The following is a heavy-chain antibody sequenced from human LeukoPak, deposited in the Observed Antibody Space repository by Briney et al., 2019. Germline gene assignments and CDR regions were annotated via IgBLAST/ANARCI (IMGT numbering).Heavy chain of an antibody. D-gene: IGHD6-19*01. Sequence: SETLSLTCAVYGGSFSGYYWTWIRQPPGKGLEWIGEINYSGGTNYHPSLKSRVTISVDTSKNQFSLKLSSVTAADTAVYYCARDLYSSGLHGENWFDPWGQGTLVTVSS. V-gene: IGHV4-34*01. CDR3: ARDLYSSGLHGENWFDP. J-gene: IGHJ5*02. CDR1: GGSFSGYY. CDR2: INYSGGT.